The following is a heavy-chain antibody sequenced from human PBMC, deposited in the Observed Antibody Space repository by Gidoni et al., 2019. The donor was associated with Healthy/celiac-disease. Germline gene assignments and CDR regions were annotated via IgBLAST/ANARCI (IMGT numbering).Heavy chain of an antibody. V-gene: IGHV3-23*01. Sequence: EVQLLESGGGLVQPGGSLRLSCAASGFTFSSYAMSWVRQAPGKGLEWVSAISGSGGSTYYADSVKGRFTISRDNSKNTLYLQMNSLRAEDTAVYYSTVSNPGAYYYGMDVWGQGTTVTVSS. CDR2: ISGSGGST. J-gene: IGHJ6*02. CDR1: GFTFSSYA. D-gene: IGHD4-4*01. CDR3: TVSNPGAYYYGMDV.